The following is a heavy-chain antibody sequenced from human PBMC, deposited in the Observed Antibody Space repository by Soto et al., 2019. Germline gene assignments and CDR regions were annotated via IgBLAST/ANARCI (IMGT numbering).Heavy chain of an antibody. CDR1: GGSISNYY. J-gene: IGHJ4*02. D-gene: IGHD5-18*01. CDR2: IHSIGST. Sequence: SSEALSLTCTVSGGSISNYYWSWIRQPPGKGLEWIGNIHSIGSTNYNPSLKSRVTMSIDTSKNQFSLMLTSVTAADTAVYYCASFVDTALIKGFDYWGQGTLVTVSS. CDR3: ASFVDTALIKGFDY. V-gene: IGHV4-59*08.